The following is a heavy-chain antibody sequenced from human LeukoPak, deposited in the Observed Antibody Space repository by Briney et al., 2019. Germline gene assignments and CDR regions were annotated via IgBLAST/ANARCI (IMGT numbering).Heavy chain of an antibody. D-gene: IGHD3-16*01. CDR1: GGSFSGYY. CDR2: INHSGST. V-gene: IGHV4-34*01. J-gene: IGHJ5*02. CDR3: ARPRGAVGQAWFDH. Sequence: SETLSLTCAVYGGSFSGYYWSWLRQPPGKGLEWIGEINHSGSTNYNPSLTSRVTISVDTSKNQFSLKLSSVTAADTAVYYCARPRGAVGQAWFDHWGQGTLVTVSS.